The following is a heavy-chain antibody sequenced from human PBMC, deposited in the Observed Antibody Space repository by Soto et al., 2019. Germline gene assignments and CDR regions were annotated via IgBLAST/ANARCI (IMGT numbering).Heavy chain of an antibody. J-gene: IGHJ4*02. V-gene: IGHV3-30*03. CDR1: GFIFRNFG. D-gene: IGHD1-26*01. CDR2: ISGDGNDK. Sequence: QVQLVESGGGVVQPGRSLRLSCAASGFIFRNFGMHWVRRAPGKGLEWVAAISGDGNDKYYADSMKGRFTISRVNFNNTLYLQLNSLRPEDTAVYHCVQGASTAHQPLDSWGQGVLVTVSS. CDR3: VQGASTAHQPLDS.